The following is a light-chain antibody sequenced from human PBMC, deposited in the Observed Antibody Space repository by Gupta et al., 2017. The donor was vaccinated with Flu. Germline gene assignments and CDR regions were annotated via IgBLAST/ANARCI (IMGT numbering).Light chain of an antibody. CDR3: QQSYSTPPT. J-gene: IGKJ4*01. CDR1: PSISSS. CDR2: GAS. V-gene: IGKV1-39*01. Sequence: DIQMTQSPSSLSASVGDRVTITCRASPSISSSLNWYQHRAGKAPNLLIYGASSLQSGVPSRFSGSGSGTDFTLTISSLQPEDFATYYCQQSYSTPPTFGGGTKVEIK.